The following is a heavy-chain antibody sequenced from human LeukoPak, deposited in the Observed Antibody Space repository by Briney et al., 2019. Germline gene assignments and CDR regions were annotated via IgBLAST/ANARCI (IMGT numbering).Heavy chain of an antibody. D-gene: IGHD2-15*01. V-gene: IGHV4-61*08. CDR3: ARRLNVVVVAATSDAFDI. Sequence: SQTLSLTCTVSGGSISSGGYYWSWIRQPPGKGLEWIGYIYYSGSTNYNPSLKSRVTISVDTSKNQFSLKLSSVTAADTAVYYCARRLNVVVVAATSDAFDIWGQGTMVTVSS. J-gene: IGHJ3*02. CDR2: IYYSGST. CDR1: GGSISSGGYY.